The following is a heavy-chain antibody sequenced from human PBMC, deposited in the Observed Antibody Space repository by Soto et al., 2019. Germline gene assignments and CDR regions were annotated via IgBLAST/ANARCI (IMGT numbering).Heavy chain of an antibody. Sequence: SETLSLTCTVSGGSIRDYYWGWIRQPPGKGLEFIGYVFYSGSTNYNPSLKSRVSITVDTPKNIFSLKLRSVTAADTAIYFCARIKRGYSYGSIIDFWGQGARVTVSS. J-gene: IGHJ4*02. D-gene: IGHD5-18*01. V-gene: IGHV4-59*01. CDR1: GGSIRDYY. CDR2: VFYSGST. CDR3: ARIKRGYSYGSIIDF.